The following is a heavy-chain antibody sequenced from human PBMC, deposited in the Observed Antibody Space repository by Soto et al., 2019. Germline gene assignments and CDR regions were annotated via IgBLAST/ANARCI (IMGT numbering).Heavy chain of an antibody. CDR3: ARDGPYYYRFDG. CDR2: IDYSGNT. CDR1: GDSITNSDYY. J-gene: IGHJ6*02. Sequence: SETLSLTCTVSGDSITNSDYYWNWIRQSPGKGLEWIASIDYSGNTYYNPSLKSRVVISADTSKNLFSLKLRSVTAADTALYFCARDGPYYYRFDGWGQGTTVTVSS. V-gene: IGHV4-30-4*01.